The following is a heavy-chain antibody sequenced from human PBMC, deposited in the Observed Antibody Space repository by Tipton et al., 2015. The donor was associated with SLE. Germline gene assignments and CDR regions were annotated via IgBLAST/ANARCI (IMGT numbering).Heavy chain of an antibody. V-gene: IGHV4-34*01. D-gene: IGHD3-3*01. Sequence: TLSLTCAVYGGSFSGYYWSWIRQPPGKGLEWIGEINHSGSTNCNPSLKSRVTISVDTSKNQFSLKLSSVTAADTVVYYCARAKGVDFWSGYGDYYYYYMDVWGKGTTVTVSS. J-gene: IGHJ6*03. CDR2: INHSGST. CDR1: GGSFSGYY. CDR3: ARAKGVDFWSGYGDYYYYYMDV.